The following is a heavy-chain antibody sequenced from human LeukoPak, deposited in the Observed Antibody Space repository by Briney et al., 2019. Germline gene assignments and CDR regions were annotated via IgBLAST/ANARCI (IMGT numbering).Heavy chain of an antibody. CDR2: IQYDGSNK. J-gene: IGHJ4*02. CDR3: AKVGGYCSTTGCYFDY. Sequence: GGSLRLSCAASGFTFSSYGMHWVRQAPGKGLEWVAFIQYDGSNKYYADSVKGRFTISRDNSKNTLYLQMNSLRAEDTAVYYCAKVGGYCSTTGCYFDYWGQGTLVTVSS. V-gene: IGHV3-30*02. D-gene: IGHD2-15*01. CDR1: GFTFSSYG.